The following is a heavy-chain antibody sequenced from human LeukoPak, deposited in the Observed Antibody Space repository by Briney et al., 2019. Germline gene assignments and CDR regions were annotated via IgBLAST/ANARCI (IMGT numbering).Heavy chain of an antibody. J-gene: IGHJ3*02. V-gene: IGHV4-4*07. CDR1: GGSISSYY. Sequence: SETLSLTCTVSGGSISSYYWSWIRQPAGKGLEWIGRIYSSGGTDYNPSLKSRVTMSVDTSKKQFSLKLRSVTAADTAVNYCARGIAAASERAFDIWGQGTMVTVSS. D-gene: IGHD6-13*01. CDR2: IYSSGGT. CDR3: ARGIAAASERAFDI.